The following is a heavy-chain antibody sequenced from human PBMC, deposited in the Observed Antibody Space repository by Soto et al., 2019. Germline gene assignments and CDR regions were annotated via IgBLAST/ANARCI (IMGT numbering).Heavy chain of an antibody. CDR2: ISSSSSYT. CDR3: TTSSNYDYYYYGMDV. J-gene: IGHJ6*02. D-gene: IGHD4-4*01. Sequence: GGSLRLSCAASGFTFSGYYMSWIRQAPGKGLEWVSYISSSSSYTNYADSVKGRFTISRDNAKNSLYLQMNSLKTEDTAVYYCTTSSNYDYYYYGMDVWGQGTTVTVSS. CDR1: GFTFSGYY. V-gene: IGHV3-11*03.